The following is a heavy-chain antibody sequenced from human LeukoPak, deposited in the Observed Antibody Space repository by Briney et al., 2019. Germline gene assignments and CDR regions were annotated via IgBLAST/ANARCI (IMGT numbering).Heavy chain of an antibody. Sequence: SETLSLTCTVSGGSISSYYWSWIRQPPGKGLEWIGYIYYSGSTNYNPSLKSRVTISVDTSKNQFSLKLSPVTAADTAVYYCARESYYDSSGYPPAFDPWGQGTLVTVSS. CDR1: GGSISSYY. CDR2: IYYSGST. J-gene: IGHJ5*02. CDR3: ARESYYDSSGYPPAFDP. V-gene: IGHV4-59*01. D-gene: IGHD3-22*01.